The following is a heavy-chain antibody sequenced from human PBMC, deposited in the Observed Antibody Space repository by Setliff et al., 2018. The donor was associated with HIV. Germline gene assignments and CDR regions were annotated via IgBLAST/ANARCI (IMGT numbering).Heavy chain of an antibody. D-gene: IGHD2-2*01. V-gene: IGHV1-18*01. CDR3: ARVLVPLGYCSSTSCHYYYYMDV. CDR2: ISAYNGNT. Sequence: ASVKVSCKASGYTFTNYGITWLRQAPGQGLEWMGWISAYNGNTNYAQKLQGRVTMTTDTSTSTAYMELRSLRSDDTAVYYCARVLVPLGYCSSTSCHYYYYMDVWGKGTTVTVSS. J-gene: IGHJ6*03. CDR1: GYTFTNYG.